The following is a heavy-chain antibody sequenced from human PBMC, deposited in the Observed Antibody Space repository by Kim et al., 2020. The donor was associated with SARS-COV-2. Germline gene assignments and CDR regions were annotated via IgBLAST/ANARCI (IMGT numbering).Heavy chain of an antibody. J-gene: IGHJ4*02. Sequence: SVKVSCKASGGTFSSYAISWVRQAPGQGLEWMGGIIPIFGTANYAQKFQGRVTITADESTSTAYMELSSLRSEDTAVYYCARFNNEGIAVPDDYWGQGTLVTVSS. D-gene: IGHD6-19*01. V-gene: IGHV1-69*13. CDR2: IIPIFGTA. CDR1: GGTFSSYA. CDR3: ARFNNEGIAVPDDY.